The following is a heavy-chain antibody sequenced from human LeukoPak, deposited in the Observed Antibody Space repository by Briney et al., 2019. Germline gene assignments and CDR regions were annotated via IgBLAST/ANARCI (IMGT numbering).Heavy chain of an antibody. Sequence: SETLSLTCTVSGGSISGYYWSWIRQPPGKGLEWIGYIYYTGTAIYNPSLESRVTMSIDTSKNHFSLNLISLTTSDMALYFCAREPGPLYDLWGRGTLVTVSS. CDR3: AREPGPLYDL. J-gene: IGHJ2*01. CDR2: IYYTGTA. D-gene: IGHD2-2*02. CDR1: GGSISGYY. V-gene: IGHV4-59*01.